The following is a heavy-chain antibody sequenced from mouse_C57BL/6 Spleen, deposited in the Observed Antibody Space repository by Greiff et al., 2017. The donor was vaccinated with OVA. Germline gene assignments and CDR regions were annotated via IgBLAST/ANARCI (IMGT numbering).Heavy chain of an antibody. D-gene: IGHD2-10*01. V-gene: IGHV1-4*01. Sequence: QVQLKQSGAELARPGASVKMSCKASGYTFTSYTMHWVKQRPGQGLEWIGYINPSSGYTKYNQKFKDKATLTADKSSSTAYMQLSSLTSEDSAVYYCARSYYGNYEGPVSPGDYWGQGTTLTVSS. CDR1: GYTFTSYT. CDR2: INPSSGYT. CDR3: ARSYYGNYEGPVSPGDY. J-gene: IGHJ2*01.